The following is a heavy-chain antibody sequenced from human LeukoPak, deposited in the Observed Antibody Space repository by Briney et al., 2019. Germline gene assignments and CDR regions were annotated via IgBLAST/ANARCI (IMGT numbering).Heavy chain of an antibody. CDR3: ARGRKKVY. D-gene: IGHD1-14*01. V-gene: IGHV4-30-2*01. CDR2: INHSGST. J-gene: IGHJ4*02. Sequence: PSQTLSLTCTVSGGSISSGGYYWSWIRQPPGKGLEWIGEINHSGSTNYNPSLKSRVTISVDTSKNQFSLKLSSVTAADTAVYYCARGRKKVYWGQGTLVTVSS. CDR1: GGSISSGGYY.